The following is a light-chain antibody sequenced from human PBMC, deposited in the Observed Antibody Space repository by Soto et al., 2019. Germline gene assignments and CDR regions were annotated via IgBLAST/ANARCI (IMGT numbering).Light chain of an antibody. V-gene: IGKV1-5*01. J-gene: IGKJ2*01. CDR1: QSISSW. CDR3: QQYGSTPHT. CDR2: DAS. Sequence: DIQMTQSPSTLSASVGDRVTITCRASQSISSWLAWYQQKPGKAPKLLIYDASSLESGVPSRFSGSGSGTEFTLTISRLEPEDFAVYYCQQYGSTPHTFGQGTKVDIK.